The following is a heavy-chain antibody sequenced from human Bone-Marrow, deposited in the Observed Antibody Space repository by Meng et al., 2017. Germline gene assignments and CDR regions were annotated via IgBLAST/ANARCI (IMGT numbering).Heavy chain of an antibody. Sequence: GESLKISCAASGFTFDDYAMHWVRQAPGKGLEWVAVIWYDGSNKYYADSVKGRFTISRDNSKNTLYLQMNSLRAEDTAVYYCARDRYCSGGSCYPPAYYYYYGMDVWGQGTTVTVSS. V-gene: IGHV3-33*08. CDR3: ARDRYCSGGSCYPPAYYYYYGMDV. J-gene: IGHJ6*02. CDR2: IWYDGSNK. CDR1: GFTFDDYA. D-gene: IGHD2-15*01.